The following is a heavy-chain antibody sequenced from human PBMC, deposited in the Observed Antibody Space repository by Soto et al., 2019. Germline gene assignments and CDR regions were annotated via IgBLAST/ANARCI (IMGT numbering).Heavy chain of an antibody. CDR1: GFTFSSYW. CDR2: INQDGSEK. V-gene: IGHV3-7*01. CDR3: SPSLDY. J-gene: IGHJ4*02. Sequence: LRLSCAASGFTFSSYWMDWVRQAPGKGLEWVANINQDGSEKHYIDSVKGRFTISRDNAKNSLYLQMSSLTAEDSALYYCSPSLDYWGQGTQVTVSS.